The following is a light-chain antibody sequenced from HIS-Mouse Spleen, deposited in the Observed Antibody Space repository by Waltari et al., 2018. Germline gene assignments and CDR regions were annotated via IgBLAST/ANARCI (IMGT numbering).Light chain of an antibody. J-gene: IGKJ4*01. CDR1: QSIRSW. CDR3: QQYNSYLT. V-gene: IGKV1-5*03. Sequence: DIQMTQSPSTLSASVGDRVHIPCRASQSIRSWLAWYQMKPGKAPKLLIYKASSLESGVPSRFSGSGSGTEFTLTISSLQPDDFATYYCQQYNSYLTFGGGTKVEIK. CDR2: KAS.